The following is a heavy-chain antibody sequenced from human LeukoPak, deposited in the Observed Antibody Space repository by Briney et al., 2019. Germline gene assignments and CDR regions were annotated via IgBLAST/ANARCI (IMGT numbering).Heavy chain of an antibody. D-gene: IGHD2-2*01. CDR2: MSPSGGST. CDR3: AKDQDVGGYCTSTSCYFGLCAS. Sequence: GGSLRLSCAASGFSFSTNTMNWVRQAPGRGLEWVAAMSPSGGSTYYTDSVKGRFTISRDNSKRTLFLQMNSLRAEDSALYYCAKDQDVGGYCTSTSCYFGLCASWGQGALVTVSS. J-gene: IGHJ5*02. V-gene: IGHV3-23*01. CDR1: GFSFSTNT.